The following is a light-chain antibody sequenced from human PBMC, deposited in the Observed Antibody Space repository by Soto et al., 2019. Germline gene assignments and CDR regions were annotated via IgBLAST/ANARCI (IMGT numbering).Light chain of an antibody. CDR1: SSDVGSRNL. Sequence: QSALTQPASVSGSPGQSITISCTGTSSDVGSRNLVSWYQQYPGKAPKLIIYEGTKRPSGVSNRFSGSKSGNTASLTISGLQAEDEADYYCCSDGGTTLFGGGTKLTVL. J-gene: IGLJ2*01. CDR3: CSDGGTTL. V-gene: IGLV2-23*01. CDR2: EGT.